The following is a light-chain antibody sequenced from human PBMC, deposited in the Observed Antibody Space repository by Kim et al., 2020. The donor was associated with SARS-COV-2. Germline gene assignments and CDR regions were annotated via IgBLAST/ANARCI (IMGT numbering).Light chain of an antibody. Sequence: PRKNAKMGYGEKNMGSKRVSWYQQKPGRAHVLVIYYDSDRPSGIPERFSGSNSRTTATLTISRVEAGDEADYYCQVWDSSSDHVIFGGGTQLTVL. CDR1: NMGSKR. V-gene: IGLV3-21*04. J-gene: IGLJ2*01. CDR2: YDS. CDR3: QVWDSSSDHVI.